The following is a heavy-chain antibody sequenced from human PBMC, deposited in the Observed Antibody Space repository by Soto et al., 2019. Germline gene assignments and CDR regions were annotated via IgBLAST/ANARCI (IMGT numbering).Heavy chain of an antibody. CDR2: ISGSGGST. Sequence: EVQLLESGGGLVQPGGSLRLSCAASGFTFSSYAMSWVRQAPGKGREWVSAISGSGGSTYYADSVKGRFTISRDNSKNTRYLKMNSLRAEDTAVYYCAKESQWFTPLNWFDPWGQGTLVTVSS. V-gene: IGHV3-23*01. CDR3: AKESQWFTPLNWFDP. J-gene: IGHJ5*02. CDR1: GFTFSSYA. D-gene: IGHD3-22*01.